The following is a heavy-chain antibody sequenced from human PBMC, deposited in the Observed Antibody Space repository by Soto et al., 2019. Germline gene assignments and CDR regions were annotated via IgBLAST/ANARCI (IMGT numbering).Heavy chain of an antibody. Sequence: PSETLSLTCAVYGGSFSGYYWSWIRQPPGKGLEWIGEINHSGSTNYNPSLKSRVTISVDTSKNQFSLKLSSVTAADTAVYYCAAEHLVQSFQHWGQGTLVTVSS. V-gene: IGHV4-34*01. J-gene: IGHJ1*01. CDR1: GGSFSGYY. CDR2: INHSGST. D-gene: IGHD6-6*01. CDR3: AAEHLVQSFQH.